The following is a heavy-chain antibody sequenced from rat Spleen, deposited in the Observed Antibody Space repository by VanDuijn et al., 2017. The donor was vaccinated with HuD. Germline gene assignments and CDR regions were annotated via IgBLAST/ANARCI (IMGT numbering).Heavy chain of an antibody. V-gene: IGHV5-29*01. D-gene: IGHD4-3*01. Sequence: EVQMVESGGGLVQPGRSLKLSCAASGFTFSDYGMTWVPQAPTTDLAWVATISYGDSYGHSSTYYRDSVKGRFTVSRDNAKSTLYLQMDSLRSEDTATYYCARQDTSGYSNWFGYWGQGTLVTVSS. J-gene: IGHJ3*01. CDR2: ISYGDSYGHSST. CDR1: GFTFSDYG. CDR3: ARQDTSGYSNWFGY.